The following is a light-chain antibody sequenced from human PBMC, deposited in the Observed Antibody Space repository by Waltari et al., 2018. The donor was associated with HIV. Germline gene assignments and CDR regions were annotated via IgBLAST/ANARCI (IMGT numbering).Light chain of an antibody. CDR3: QALAWWDSSSGGV. CDR1: ELGPKY. J-gene: IGLJ1*01. Sequence: SSRLTQPPSLSVSPGQTASISCSGHELGPKYFSWYQQKPGQSPVLLIYKRSERHSGLSGPLSGSDFENTAKLSIRGAQATEGAEYFCQALAWWDSSSGGVFGTGTKVTVL. CDR2: KRS. V-gene: IGLV3-1*01.